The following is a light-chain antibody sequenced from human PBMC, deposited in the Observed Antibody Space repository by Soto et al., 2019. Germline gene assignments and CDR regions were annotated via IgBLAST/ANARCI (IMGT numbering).Light chain of an antibody. CDR1: QSISNW. CDR2: KAS. Sequence: DIQMTQSPSTLSASVGDRVTITCRASQSISNWLAWYQQKPGKAPKLLLYKASTLQSGVPSRFSGSGSGTEFTLTISSLQPDDFATYYCQKYNSYPYTFGQGTKLEIK. J-gene: IGKJ2*01. V-gene: IGKV1-5*03. CDR3: QKYNSYPYT.